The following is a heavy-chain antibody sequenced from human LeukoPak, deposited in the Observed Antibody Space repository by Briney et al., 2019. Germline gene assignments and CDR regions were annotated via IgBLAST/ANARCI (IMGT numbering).Heavy chain of an antibody. Sequence: PSETLSLTCTVSGGSISGYYWSWIRQPPGKGLEWIGYLYYSGSTNYNPSLKSRVAISVDTSKNQFSLNLGSVTAADTAVYYCARKRDAFDIWGQGTMVTVSS. J-gene: IGHJ3*02. CDR1: GGSISGYY. CDR3: ARKRDAFDI. CDR2: LYYSGST. V-gene: IGHV4-59*01.